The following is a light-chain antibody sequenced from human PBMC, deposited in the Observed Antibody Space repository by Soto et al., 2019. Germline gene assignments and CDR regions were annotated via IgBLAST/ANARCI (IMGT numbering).Light chain of an antibody. CDR2: GAS. CDR1: QNINSDY. J-gene: IGKJ4*01. CDR3: QQYGSLTLT. Sequence: EIALTQSPGTLSLSPGERATLSCRASQNINSDYLAWYQQKPGQAPRLLIYGASSRATGIADRFSGSGSGTDFSLTISRLEPDDLAAYYCQQYGSLTLTFGGGTKVAIK. V-gene: IGKV3-20*01.